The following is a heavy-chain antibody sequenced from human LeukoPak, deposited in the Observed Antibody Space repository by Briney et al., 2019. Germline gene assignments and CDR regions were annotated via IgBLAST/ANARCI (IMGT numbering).Heavy chain of an antibody. D-gene: IGHD3-3*01. J-gene: IGHJ4*02. V-gene: IGHV3-30*18. CDR2: ISYDGSNK. Sequence: GGSLRLSCAASGFTFSSYGMHWVRQAPGKGLEWVAVISYDGSNKYYADSVKGRFTISRDNYKNTLYLQMNSLRAEDTAVYYCAKENNYDFWSGYLFDYWGQGTLVTVSS. CDR3: AKENNYDFWSGYLFDY. CDR1: GFTFSSYG.